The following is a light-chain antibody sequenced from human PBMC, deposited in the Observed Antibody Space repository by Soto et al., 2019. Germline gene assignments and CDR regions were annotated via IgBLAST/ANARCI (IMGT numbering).Light chain of an antibody. CDR3: QQYNSHSPWT. V-gene: IGKV1-5*03. CDR2: MAS. Sequence: DIPLAQSPSSLSASVGDRVTIPCQASQDISKYLNWYQQKPGKAPQVLISMASTLESGVPSRFSGSGSGTEFTLTISSLQPDDFATYYCQQYNSHSPWTFGQGTKVEIK. J-gene: IGKJ1*01. CDR1: QDISKY.